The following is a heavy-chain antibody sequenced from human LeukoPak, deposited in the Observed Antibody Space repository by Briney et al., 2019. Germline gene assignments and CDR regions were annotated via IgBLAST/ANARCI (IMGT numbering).Heavy chain of an antibody. D-gene: IGHD3/OR15-3a*01. CDR1: GGSISSYY. CDR3: ARVAGTGSFDY. V-gene: IGHV4-59*01. Sequence: SETLSLTCTVSGGSISSYYWSWIRQPPGKGLEWIGYIYYSGSTNYNPSLKSRVTISVDTSKNQFSLKLSSVTAADTAVYYCARVAGTGSFDYWGQGALVTVSS. J-gene: IGHJ4*02. CDR2: IYYSGST.